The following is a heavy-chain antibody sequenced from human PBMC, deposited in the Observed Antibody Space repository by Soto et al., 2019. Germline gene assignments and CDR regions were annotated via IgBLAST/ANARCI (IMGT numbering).Heavy chain of an antibody. Sequence: QVQLVQSGAEVKKPGSSVKVSCKASGGTFSSYTISWVRQAPGQGLEWMGRIIPILGIANYAQKFQGRVTITADKSTSTAYMELSSLRSEDTAVYYCAFTWGYCSGGSCSDYWGQGTLVTFSA. CDR3: AFTWGYCSGGSCSDY. V-gene: IGHV1-69*02. CDR2: IIPILGIA. CDR1: GGTFSSYT. J-gene: IGHJ4*02. D-gene: IGHD2-15*01.